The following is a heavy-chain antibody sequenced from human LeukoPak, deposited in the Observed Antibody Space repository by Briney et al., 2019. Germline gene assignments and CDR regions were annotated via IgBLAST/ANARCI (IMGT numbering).Heavy chain of an antibody. CDR3: ARVVRGGVFDH. CDR1: GGHISTYY. J-gene: IGHJ4*02. Sequence: SETLSLTCTVSGGHISTYYWSWIRQAPGKGLEWIGYIYYSGSTKYNPPLQSRVTISVDTSKNQFSLQLSSVTAADTAVYYCARVVRGGVFDHWGQGALVTVSS. V-gene: IGHV4-59*08. D-gene: IGHD3-10*02. CDR2: IYYSGST.